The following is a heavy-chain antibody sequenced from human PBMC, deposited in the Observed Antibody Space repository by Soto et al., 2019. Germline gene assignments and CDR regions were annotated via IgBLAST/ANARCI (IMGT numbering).Heavy chain of an antibody. CDR3: ARRYYYDSSVYDASDI. CDR1: GYSFTSYW. D-gene: IGHD3-22*01. Sequence: GESLKISCKGSGYSFTSYWIGWVRQIPGKGLEWMGIIYPGDSDTRYSPSFQGQVTISADKSISTAYLQWSSLKASDTAMYYCARRYYYDSSVYDASDIWGQGTMVTASS. CDR2: IYPGDSDT. J-gene: IGHJ3*02. V-gene: IGHV5-51*01.